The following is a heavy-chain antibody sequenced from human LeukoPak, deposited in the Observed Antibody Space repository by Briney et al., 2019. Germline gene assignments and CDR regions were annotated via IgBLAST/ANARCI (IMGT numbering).Heavy chain of an antibody. Sequence: GESLKISCKGSGYSFTSYWIGWVRQMPGKGLEWMGITYPGDSDTRYSPSFQGQVTISADKSISTAYLQWSSLKASDTAMYYCARQVSSSWGYYYYGMDVWGQGTTVTVSS. CDR3: ARQVSSSWGYYYYGMDV. J-gene: IGHJ6*02. V-gene: IGHV5-51*01. CDR1: GYSFTSYW. D-gene: IGHD6-13*01. CDR2: TYPGDSDT.